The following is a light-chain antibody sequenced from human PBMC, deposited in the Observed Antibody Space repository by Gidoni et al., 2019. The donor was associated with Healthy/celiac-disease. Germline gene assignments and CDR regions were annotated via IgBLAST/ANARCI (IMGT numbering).Light chain of an antibody. CDR1: QSVLYSSNNKNY. V-gene: IGKV4-1*01. J-gene: IGKJ4*01. CDR3: QQYYSTLT. Sequence: DIVMTQFPDSLAVSLGERATINCKSSQSVLYSSNNKNYLAWYQQKPGQPPKLLIYWASTRESGVPDRFSGSGSGTDFTLTISSLQAEDVAVYYCQQYYSTLTFGGXTKVEIK. CDR2: WAS.